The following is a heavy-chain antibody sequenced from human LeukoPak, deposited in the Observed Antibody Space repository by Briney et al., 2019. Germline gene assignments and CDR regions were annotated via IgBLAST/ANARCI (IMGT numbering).Heavy chain of an antibody. CDR3: ARVFFGAGAGSFDY. Sequence: ASVKVSCKASGYTFTSYAMSWMRQAPGQGLEWMGWINTNSGNSFYAPGFTGRFVFSLDTSVSTAYLQISSLQSEDTAEYFCARVFFGAGAGSFDYWGQGTLVTVSS. J-gene: IGHJ4*02. CDR2: INTNSGNS. V-gene: IGHV7-4-1*02. D-gene: IGHD3-10*01. CDR1: GYTFTSYA.